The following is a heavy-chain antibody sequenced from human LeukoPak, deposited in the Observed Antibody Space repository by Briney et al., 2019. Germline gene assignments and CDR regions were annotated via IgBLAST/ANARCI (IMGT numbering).Heavy chain of an antibody. D-gene: IGHD3-3*01. CDR1: GFTFSDYY. CDR3: ARARNYDFWSGYYFDY. J-gene: IGHJ4*02. V-gene: IGHV3-11*01. CDR2: ISSSGSTI. Sequence: GGSLRLSCAASGFTFSDYYMSWIRHAPGKGLEWVSYISSSGSTIYYADSVKGRFTISRDNAKNSLYLQMNSLRAEDTAVYYCARARNYDFWSGYYFDYWGQGTLVTVSS.